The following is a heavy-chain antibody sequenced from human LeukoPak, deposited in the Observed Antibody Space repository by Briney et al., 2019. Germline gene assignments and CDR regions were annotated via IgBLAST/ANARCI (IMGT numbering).Heavy chain of an antibody. CDR2: IKQDGSEK. CDR3: VREGYFVFDF. Sequence: GGSLRLSCAASGFTVTSYLMSWVRQAPGKGLEWVANIKQDGSEKNYVDSVKGRFTISRDDAKNSLYLQMNSLRVEDTAVYYCVREGYFVFDFWGQGALVTVSS. D-gene: IGHD2-21*01. J-gene: IGHJ4*02. V-gene: IGHV3-7*01. CDR1: GFTVTSYL.